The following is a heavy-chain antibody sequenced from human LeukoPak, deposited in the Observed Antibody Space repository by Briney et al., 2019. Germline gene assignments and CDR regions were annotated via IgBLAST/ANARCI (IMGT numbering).Heavy chain of an antibody. J-gene: IGHJ6*02. D-gene: IGHD5-24*01. CDR2: ITTSGSTI. CDR1: GFTFSDYY. CDR3: ARDSPDGYKGPNYYYYGMDV. Sequence: GGSLRLSCVASGFTFSDYYMNWIRQAPGKGLEWVSYITTSGSTIYYIDSVKGRFTISRDNAKNSLYLQMNSLRPEDTAVYYCARDSPDGYKGPNYYYYGMDVWGQGTTVTVSS. V-gene: IGHV3-11*01.